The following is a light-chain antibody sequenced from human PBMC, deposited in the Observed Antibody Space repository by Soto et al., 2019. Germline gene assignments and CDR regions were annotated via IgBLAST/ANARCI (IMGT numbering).Light chain of an antibody. J-gene: IGKJ5*01. CDR3: QHLHIYLPIT. CDR2: TAS. Sequence: DIQLTQSPSFLSASVGDRVTITCRASQGISNYLAWYQQKPGRAPKLLIYTASTLEGGVPSRFSGSGSGTDFTLTISSLQPEDFATYYCQHLHIYLPITFGQGTRLDIK. V-gene: IGKV1-9*01. CDR1: QGISNY.